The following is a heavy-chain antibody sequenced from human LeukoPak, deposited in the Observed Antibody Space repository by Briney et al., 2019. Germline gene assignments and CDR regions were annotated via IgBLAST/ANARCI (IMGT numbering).Heavy chain of an antibody. V-gene: IGHV4-59*12. D-gene: IGHD6-19*01. CDR3: ARDSSGWYDVRGGYDY. Sequence: PSETLSLTCTVSGGSISSYYWSWIRQPSGKGLEWIGYIYYSGSTNYNPSLKSRVTISVDTSKNQFSLKLSSVTAADTAVYYCARDSSGWYDVRGGYDYWGQGTLVTVSS. J-gene: IGHJ4*02. CDR1: GGSISSYY. CDR2: IYYSGST.